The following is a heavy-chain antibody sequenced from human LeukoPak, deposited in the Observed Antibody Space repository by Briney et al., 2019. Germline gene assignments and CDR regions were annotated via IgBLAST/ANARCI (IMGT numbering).Heavy chain of an antibody. CDR3: ARALGLTYYYMDV. CDR2: IYYSGST. Sequence: SETLSLTCTVSGGSISSYYWSWIRQPPGKGLEWIGYIYYSGSTNYNPSLKSRVTISVDTSKNQFSLKLSSVTAADTAVYYCARALGLTYYYMDVWGKGTTVTVSS. CDR1: GGSISSYY. V-gene: IGHV4-59*01. D-gene: IGHD3/OR15-3a*01. J-gene: IGHJ6*03.